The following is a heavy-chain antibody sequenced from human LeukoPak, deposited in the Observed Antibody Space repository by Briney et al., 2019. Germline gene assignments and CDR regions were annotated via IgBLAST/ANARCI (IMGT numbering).Heavy chain of an antibody. CDR2: INSDGSST. D-gene: IGHD4-17*01. CDR3: ALPLRDGDFYFDY. Sequence: HPGGSLRLSCAASGFTFSYYWMHWVRQAPGKGLVWVSRINSDGSSTNYADSVKGRFTISRDNAKNTLYLQMNSLRAEDTAVYYCALPLRDGDFYFDYWGQGTQVTVSS. CDR1: GFTFSYYW. V-gene: IGHV3-74*01. J-gene: IGHJ4*02.